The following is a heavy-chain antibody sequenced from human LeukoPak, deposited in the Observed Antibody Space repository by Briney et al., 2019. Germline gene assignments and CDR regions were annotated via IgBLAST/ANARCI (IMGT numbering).Heavy chain of an antibody. CDR1: GFTFSSYS. D-gene: IGHD2-2*01. J-gene: IGHJ3*02. V-gene: IGHV3-21*01. Sequence: GGSLRRSCAASGFTFSSYSMNWVRQAPGKGLEWVSSISSSSSYIYYADSVKGRFTISRDNAKNSLYLQMNSLRAEDTAVYYCARKLVYCSSTSCYELGDAFDIWGQGTMVTVSS. CDR2: ISSSSSYI. CDR3: ARKLVYCSSTSCYELGDAFDI.